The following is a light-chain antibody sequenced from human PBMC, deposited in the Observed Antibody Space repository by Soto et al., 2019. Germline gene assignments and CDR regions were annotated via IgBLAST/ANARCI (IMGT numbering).Light chain of an antibody. V-gene: IGLV2-14*03. CDR2: DVN. Sequence: QSVLTQPASVSGSPGQSITISCTGTSSDVGAYNFVSWYQQHPGKAPKLIIYDVNNRPSEVSNRFSGSKSGNTASLTISGLQAEDEGDYYCSSFTTGVNYVFGIGTKSPS. J-gene: IGLJ1*01. CDR3: SSFTTGVNYV. CDR1: SSDVGAYNF.